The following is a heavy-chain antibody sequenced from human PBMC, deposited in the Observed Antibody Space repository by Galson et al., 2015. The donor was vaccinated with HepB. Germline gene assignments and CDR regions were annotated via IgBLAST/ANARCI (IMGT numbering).Heavy chain of an antibody. Sequence: SLRLSCAASGFTFYSYSMNWVRQAPGKGLEWISYISRSSIVIYYADFVKGRFTISRDNAKNLLYLQMNSLTDEDTAVYYCTRDFAEMATDYWGQGTMVTVSS. CDR3: TRDFAEMATDY. CDR1: GFTFYSYS. V-gene: IGHV3-48*02. D-gene: IGHD5-24*01. CDR2: ISRSSIVI. J-gene: IGHJ4*02.